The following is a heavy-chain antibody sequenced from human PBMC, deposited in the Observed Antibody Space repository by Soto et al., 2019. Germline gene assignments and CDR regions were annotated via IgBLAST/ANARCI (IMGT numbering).Heavy chain of an antibody. Sequence: VQLVESGGGLVKPGGSLRLSCAASGFTFSSYSMNWVRQAPGKGLEWVSSISSSSSYIYYADSVKGRFTISRDNAKNSLYLQMNSLRAEDTAVYYCASSLRDIVVVVAATRVYWGQGTLVTVSS. J-gene: IGHJ4*02. CDR3: ASSLRDIVVVVAATRVY. D-gene: IGHD2-15*01. CDR2: ISSSSSYI. V-gene: IGHV3-21*01. CDR1: GFTFSSYS.